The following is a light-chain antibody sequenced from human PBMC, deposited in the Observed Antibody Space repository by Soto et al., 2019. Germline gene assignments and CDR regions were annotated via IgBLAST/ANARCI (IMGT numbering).Light chain of an antibody. CDR1: QSVSTS. J-gene: IGKJ1*01. V-gene: IGKV3-11*01. CDR3: QVRDVWPS. Sequence: IVLTQSPVTLALSPGESAVLSCRASQSVSTSLAWYQHKPGQAPRLFIYDASKRAPGIPARFTGSGSGTDFTLTISSLEPEDIGVYYCQVRDVWPSFGQGTKVEIK. CDR2: DAS.